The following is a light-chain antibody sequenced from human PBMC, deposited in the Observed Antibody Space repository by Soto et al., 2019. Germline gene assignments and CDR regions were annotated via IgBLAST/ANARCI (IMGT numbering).Light chain of an antibody. CDR3: QQANSFPLT. CDR1: QDINNW. Sequence: DIQMTQSPSSVSASVGDRVTITCRASQDINNWLACYQQKPGIAPKLLISAASTLQSGVPSRFSGSGSGTDFTLTISSLQPEDLGTYYCQQANSFPLTFGGGTKVQIK. V-gene: IGKV1-12*01. CDR2: AAS. J-gene: IGKJ4*01.